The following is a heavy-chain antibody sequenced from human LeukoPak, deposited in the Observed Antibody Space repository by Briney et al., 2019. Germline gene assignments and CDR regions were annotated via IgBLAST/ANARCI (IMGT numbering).Heavy chain of an antibody. Sequence: GRSLRLSCAASGFTFSSYAMHWVRQAPGKGLEWVAVISYDGSKKYYADSVKGRFTTSRDNSKNTLYLQMNSLRAEDTAVYYCAKEGFDWLLSPTPFDYWGQGTLVTVSS. J-gene: IGHJ4*02. CDR2: ISYDGSKK. D-gene: IGHD3-9*01. CDR1: GFTFSSYA. V-gene: IGHV3-30*04. CDR3: AKEGFDWLLSPTPFDY.